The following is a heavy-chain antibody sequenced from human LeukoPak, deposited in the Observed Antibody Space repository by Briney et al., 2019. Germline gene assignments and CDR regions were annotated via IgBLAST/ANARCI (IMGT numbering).Heavy chain of an antibody. CDR3: ARGRGLTYYYDSSGYYYAY. D-gene: IGHD3-22*01. CDR2: MNPNSGNT. V-gene: IGHV1-8*01. CDR1: GYTFTSYD. Sequence: ASVNVSCTASGYTFTSYDINWVRQATGQGLEWMGWMNPNSGNTGYAQKFQCRVTMTRNTSIGTAYMELSSLRSEDTAVYYCARGRGLTYYYDSSGYYYAYWGQGTLVTVSS. J-gene: IGHJ4*02.